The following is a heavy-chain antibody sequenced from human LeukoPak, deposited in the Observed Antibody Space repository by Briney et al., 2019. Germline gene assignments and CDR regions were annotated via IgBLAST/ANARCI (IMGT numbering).Heavy chain of an antibody. Sequence: GGSLRLSCAASGFTFSTYAMSWVRQAPGKGLEWVSGISGSGSSTSYGDSVKGRFTISRDNSKNTLYLQMNSLSPEDTAVYYCAKDRDGWSLNWFDPWGQGTQVTVSS. CDR3: AKDRDGWSLNWFDP. D-gene: IGHD6-19*01. V-gene: IGHV3-23*01. J-gene: IGHJ5*02. CDR1: GFTFSTYA. CDR2: ISGSGSST.